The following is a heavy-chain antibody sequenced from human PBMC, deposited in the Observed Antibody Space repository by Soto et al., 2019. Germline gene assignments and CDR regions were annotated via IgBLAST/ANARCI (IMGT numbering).Heavy chain of an antibody. Sequence: SDTLSLTCTGTGGYVRRGSYYCRWMRQPPGKGLEWIGYIYYSGSTNYNPSLKSRVTISVDTSKNQFSLKLSSVTAADTAVYYCARVPRLRLGELSPRGYWGQGTLVTVSS. D-gene: IGHD3-16*02. CDR3: ARVPRLRLGELSPRGY. V-gene: IGHV4-61*01. J-gene: IGHJ4*02. CDR1: GGYVRRGSYY. CDR2: IYYSGST.